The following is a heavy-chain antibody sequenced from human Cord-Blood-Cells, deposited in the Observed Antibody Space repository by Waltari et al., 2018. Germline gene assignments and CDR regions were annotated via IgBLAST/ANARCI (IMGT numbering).Heavy chain of an antibody. Sequence: EVQLVESGGGLVKPGGALRLTCAASGFTFISYSMNWVRQALGKGREWVSFIRSSRSYIYYADSVKGRFTIARDNAKNSLYLQMNSRRAEDTAVYYCARDGGNSDYWGQGTLVTVSS. CDR2: IRSSRSYI. D-gene: IGHD2-21*02. CDR1: GFTFISYS. CDR3: ARDGGNSDY. V-gene: IGHV3-21*01. J-gene: IGHJ4*02.